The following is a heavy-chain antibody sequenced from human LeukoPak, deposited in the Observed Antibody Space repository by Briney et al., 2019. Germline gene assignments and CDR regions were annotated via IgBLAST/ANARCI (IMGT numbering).Heavy chain of an antibody. CDR3: ARRGIAVAGTDYYYMDV. V-gene: IGHV4-34*01. D-gene: IGHD6-19*01. CDR2: INHSGST. J-gene: IGHJ6*03. Sequence: SETLSLTCAVYGGSFSGYYWSWIRQPPGKGLEWIGEINHSGSTNYNPSLKSRVTISVDTSKNQFSLKLSSVTAADTAVYYCARRGIAVAGTDYYYMDVWGKGTTVTVSS. CDR1: GGSFSGYY.